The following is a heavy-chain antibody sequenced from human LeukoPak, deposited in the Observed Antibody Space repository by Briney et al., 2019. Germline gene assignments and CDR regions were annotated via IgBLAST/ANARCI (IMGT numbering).Heavy chain of an antibody. J-gene: IGHJ5*02. CDR3: ARGSVDGLYYYDSSGYKTNNWFDP. V-gene: IGHV4-34*01. Sequence: SETLSLTCAVYGGSFSGYYWSWIRQPPGKGLEWIGEINHSGSTNYNPSLKSRVTISVDTSKNQFSLKLGSVTAADTAVYYCARGSVDGLYYYDSSGYKTNNWFDPWGQGTLVTVSS. CDR2: INHSGST. D-gene: IGHD3-22*01. CDR1: GGSFSGYY.